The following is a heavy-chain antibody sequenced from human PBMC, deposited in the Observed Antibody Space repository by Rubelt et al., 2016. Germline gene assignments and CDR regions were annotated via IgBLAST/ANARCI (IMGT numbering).Heavy chain of an antibody. CDR3: ARRYNWKRRGGSPVDDY. D-gene: IGHD1-20*01. V-gene: IGHV1-18*01. J-gene: IGHJ4*02. Sequence: GPGLEWMGWISAYNGNTNYAQKLQGRVTMTTDTSTSTAYMELRSLRSDDTVVYYCARRYNWKRRGGSPVDDYWGQGTLVTVSS. CDR2: ISAYNGNT.